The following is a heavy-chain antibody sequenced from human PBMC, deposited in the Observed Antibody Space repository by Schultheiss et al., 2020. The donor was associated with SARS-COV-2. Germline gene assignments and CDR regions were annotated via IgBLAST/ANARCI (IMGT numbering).Heavy chain of an antibody. CDR3: AKDCLKGTRTYYDFWSGYSNPYGMDV. D-gene: IGHD3-3*01. V-gene: IGHV3-30*18. CDR1: GFTFSSYG. CDR2: ISYDGSNK. J-gene: IGHJ6*02. Sequence: GGSLRLSCAASGFTFSSYGMHWVRQAPGKGLEWVAVISYDGSNKYYADSVKGRFTISRDNSKNTLYLQMNSLRAEDTAVYYCAKDCLKGTRTYYDFWSGYSNPYGMDVWGQWTTVTVSS.